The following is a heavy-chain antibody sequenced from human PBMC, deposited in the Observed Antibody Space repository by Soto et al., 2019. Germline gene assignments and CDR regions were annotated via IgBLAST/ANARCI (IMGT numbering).Heavy chain of an antibody. CDR1: GGSIRSSSYY. J-gene: IGHJ6*02. D-gene: IGHD3-9*01. Sequence: SETLSLTCTVSGGSIRSSSYYWGWIRQHPGKGLEWIGSIYYSGSTYYNPSLKSRVTISVDTSKNQFSLKLSSVTAADTAVYYCARSPYHYDILTGYYNGLLYYYYDMDVWGQGTTVTVSS. V-gene: IGHV4-39*07. CDR2: IYYSGST. CDR3: ARSPYHYDILTGYYNGLLYYYYDMDV.